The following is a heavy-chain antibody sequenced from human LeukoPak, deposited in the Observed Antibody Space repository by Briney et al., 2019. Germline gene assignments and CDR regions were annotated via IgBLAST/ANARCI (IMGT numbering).Heavy chain of an antibody. J-gene: IGHJ6*03. V-gene: IGHV3-33*06. CDR1: GFTFSSYG. D-gene: IGHD3-10*01. Sequence: GGSLRLSCAASGFTFSSYGMHWVRQAPGKGLEWVAVIWYDGSNKYYADSVKGRFTISRDNSKNTLYLQMNSLRAEDTAVYYCAKEWFRGVITTSGMDVWGKGTTVTVSS. CDR3: AKEWFRGVITTSGMDV. CDR2: IWYDGSNK.